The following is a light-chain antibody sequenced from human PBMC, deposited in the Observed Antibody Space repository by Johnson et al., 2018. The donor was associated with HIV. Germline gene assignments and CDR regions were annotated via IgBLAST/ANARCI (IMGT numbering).Light chain of an antibody. CDR3: GTWDSSLTGFV. J-gene: IGLJ1*01. V-gene: IGLV1-51*01. Sequence: QSILTQPPPVSAAPGQKVTISCSGSSSNIGNNYVSWYQQVPGAAPKLLIYDNNKRPSGIPDRFSASKSGTSATLAITGLQTGDEADYFCGTWDSSLTGFVFGPGTEVTVL. CDR2: DNN. CDR1: SSNIGNNY.